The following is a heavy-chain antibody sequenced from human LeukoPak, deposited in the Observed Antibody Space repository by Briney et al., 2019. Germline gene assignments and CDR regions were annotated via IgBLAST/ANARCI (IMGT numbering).Heavy chain of an antibody. CDR2: ISHDGSHK. V-gene: IGHV3-30*04. CDR1: GFIFGSYA. Sequence: GGSLRLSCAASGFIFGSYALHWVRQAPGKGLEGVAVISHDGSHKYFADSVRGRFTISRDRSKNTVDLQMSSLRPEDTAVYYCARSPYDSSDHLYYYYRLDVWGQGTTVTVSS. CDR3: ARSPYDSSDHLYYYYRLDV. D-gene: IGHD3-22*01. J-gene: IGHJ6*02.